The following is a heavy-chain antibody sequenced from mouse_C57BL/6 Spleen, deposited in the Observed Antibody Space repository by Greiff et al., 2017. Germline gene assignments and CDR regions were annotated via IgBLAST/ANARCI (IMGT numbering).Heavy chain of an antibody. Sequence: QVHVKQSGAELVRPGTSVKVSCKASGYAFTNYLIEWVKQRPGQGLARIGVINPGSGGTNYNEQFKGKATLTADKSSSTAYMQLSSLTSEDSAGYFCARGYYGSLDYWGQGTTLTVSS. D-gene: IGHD1-1*01. J-gene: IGHJ2*01. CDR2: INPGSGGT. CDR1: GYAFTNYL. V-gene: IGHV1-54*01. CDR3: ARGYYGSLDY.